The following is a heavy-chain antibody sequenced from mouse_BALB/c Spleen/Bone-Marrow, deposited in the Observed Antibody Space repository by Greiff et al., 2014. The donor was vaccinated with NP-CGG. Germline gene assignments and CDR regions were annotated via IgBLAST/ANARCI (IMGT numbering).Heavy chain of an antibody. CDR3: ARWDYYGYAMDY. CDR1: GCSFTGYT. J-gene: IGHJ4*01. Sequence: LVESGPELVKPGASMKISCKASGCSFTGYTMNWVKQSHGKNLEWIGLINPYNGGTSYNQKFKGKATLTVDKSSSTAYMELISLTSEDSAVYYCARWDYYGYAMDYWGQGTSVTVSS. V-gene: IGHV1S135*01. D-gene: IGHD1-1*01. CDR2: INPYNGGT.